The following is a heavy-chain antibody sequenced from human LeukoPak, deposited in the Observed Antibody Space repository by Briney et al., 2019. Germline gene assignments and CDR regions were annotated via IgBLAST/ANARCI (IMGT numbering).Heavy chain of an antibody. D-gene: IGHD3-10*01. V-gene: IGHV3-48*04. CDR1: GFTFSSYS. Sequence: PGGSLRLSCAASGFTFSSYSMNWVRQAPGKGLEWVSYISSSGSTIYYADSVKGRFTISRDNAKNSLYLQMNSLRAEDTAVYYCARSITMVLDYWGQGTLVTVSS. CDR2: ISSSGSTI. J-gene: IGHJ4*02. CDR3: ARSITMVLDY.